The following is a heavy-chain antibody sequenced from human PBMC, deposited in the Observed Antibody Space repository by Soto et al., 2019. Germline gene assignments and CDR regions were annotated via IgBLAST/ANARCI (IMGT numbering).Heavy chain of an antibody. D-gene: IGHD5-18*01. Sequence: EVQLVESGGGLVQPGGSLRLSCAASGFTFSSYSMNWVRQAPGKGLEWVSYISSSSSTIYYADSVKGRFTISRDNAKHSLYQQMNSLRAEDTAVYYCARDGGYSYGPFDYWGQGTLVTVSS. CDR2: ISSSSSTI. CDR3: ARDGGYSYGPFDY. J-gene: IGHJ4*02. V-gene: IGHV3-48*01. CDR1: GFTFSSYS.